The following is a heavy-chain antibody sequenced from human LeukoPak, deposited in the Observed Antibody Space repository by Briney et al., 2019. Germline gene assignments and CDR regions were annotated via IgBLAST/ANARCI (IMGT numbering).Heavy chain of an antibody. CDR3: AKDRGSSWYTAFDY. Sequence: GGSLRLSCAASGFTFSSYGMHWVRQAPGKGLEWVAFIRYDGINKYYADSVEGRFTISRDNSKNTLDVQMNSLRGEDTAVYYCAKDRGSSWYTAFDYWGQGTLVTVSS. J-gene: IGHJ4*02. D-gene: IGHD6-13*01. V-gene: IGHV3-30*02. CDR1: GFTFSSYG. CDR2: IRYDGINK.